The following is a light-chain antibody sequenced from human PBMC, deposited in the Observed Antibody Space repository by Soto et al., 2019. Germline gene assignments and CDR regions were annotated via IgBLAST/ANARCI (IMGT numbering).Light chain of an antibody. V-gene: IGLV2-8*01. CDR2: EVN. J-gene: IGLJ1*01. Sequence: QSVLTQPPSASGSPGQSVAISCTGTSSDVGGYNYVSWYQQHPGKAPKLMIYEVNKRPAGVPDRFSGSKSGNTASLTVSGLQADDEADYYCSSYAGSNNSYVFGTGTKVTVL. CDR3: SSYAGSNNSYV. CDR1: SSDVGGYNY.